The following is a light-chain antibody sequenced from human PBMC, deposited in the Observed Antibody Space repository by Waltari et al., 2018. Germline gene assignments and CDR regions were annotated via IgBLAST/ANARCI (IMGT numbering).Light chain of an antibody. CDR1: ALGSKS. V-gene: IGLV3-21*04. CDR3: QVWDSRSNRAI. Sequence: YELTQPPSVSVAPGETATITCAGAALGSKSVPWYKLKPGQAPVLAIYDDDYRHSGIPERVSGSNPGDTATLTISRVEAGDEADYYCQVWDSRSNRAIFGGRTKVTVV. CDR2: DDD. J-gene: IGLJ2*01.